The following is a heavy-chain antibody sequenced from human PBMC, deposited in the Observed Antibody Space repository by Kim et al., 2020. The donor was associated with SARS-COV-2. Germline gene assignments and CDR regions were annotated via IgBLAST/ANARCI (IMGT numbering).Heavy chain of an antibody. Sequence: ESVKGRFTIARDNSRNTMYLQSTSLGAEDTATYYCAKVDGAYPCYSALWGRGTLVTVSS. V-gene: IGHV3-23*01. J-gene: IGHJ2*01. CDR3: AKVDGAYPCYSAL. D-gene: IGHD2-21*01.